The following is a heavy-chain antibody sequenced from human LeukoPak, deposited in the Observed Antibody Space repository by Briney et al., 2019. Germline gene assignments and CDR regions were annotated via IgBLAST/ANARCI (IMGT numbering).Heavy chain of an antibody. V-gene: IGHV3-53*01. J-gene: IGHJ4*02. CDR1: GFTVSSNY. CDR2: IYSGGST. CDR3: ARVKRVAVAGTIDY. D-gene: IGHD6-19*01. Sequence: GGSLRLSCAASGFTVSSNYMSWVRQAPGKGLEWVSVIYSGGSTYYADSVKGRFTISRDNSKNTLYLQMNSLRAEDTAVYYCARVKRVAVAGTIDYWDQGTLVTVSS.